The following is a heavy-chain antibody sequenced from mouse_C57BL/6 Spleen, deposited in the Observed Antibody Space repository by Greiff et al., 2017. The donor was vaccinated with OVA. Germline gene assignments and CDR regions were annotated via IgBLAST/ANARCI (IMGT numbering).Heavy chain of an antibody. Sequence: VQLQQPGAELVMPGASVKLSCKASGYTFTSYWMHWVKQRPGQGLEWIGEIDPSDSYTNYNQKFKGKSTLTVDKSSSTAYMQLSSLTSEDSAVYYCARTPHRLRYFDVWGTGTTVTVSS. CDR2: IDPSDSYT. D-gene: IGHD6-2*01. J-gene: IGHJ1*03. CDR3: ARTPHRLRYFDV. CDR1: GYTFTSYW. V-gene: IGHV1-69*01.